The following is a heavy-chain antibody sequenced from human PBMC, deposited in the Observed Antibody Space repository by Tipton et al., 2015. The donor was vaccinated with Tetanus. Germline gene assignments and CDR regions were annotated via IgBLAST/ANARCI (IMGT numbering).Heavy chain of an antibody. D-gene: IGHD2-15*01. J-gene: IGHJ4*02. V-gene: IGHV3-33*01. Sequence: SLRLSCAASGFIFSSYGIHWVRQAPGKGLEWLAVPWYDGTDKYYADSVKGRFTISRDNSENTLYLQMNSLRAEDTALYYCAREADCSGGSCFSGDFDTWGQGTQVTVSS. CDR2: PWYDGTDK. CDR1: GFIFSSYG. CDR3: AREADCSGGSCFSGDFDT.